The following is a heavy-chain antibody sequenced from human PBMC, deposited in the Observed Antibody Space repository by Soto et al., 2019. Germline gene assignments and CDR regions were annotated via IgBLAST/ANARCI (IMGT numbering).Heavy chain of an antibody. CDR3: ARVLDVVVPAAALAFDI. J-gene: IGHJ3*02. D-gene: IGHD2-2*01. Sequence: SVKVSCKASGGTFSSYAISWVRQAPGQGLEWMGGIIPIFGTANYAQKFQGRVTITADESTSTAYMELSSLRSEDTAVYYCARVLDVVVPAAALAFDIWGQGTMVTVS. CDR2: IIPIFGTA. V-gene: IGHV1-69*13. CDR1: GGTFSSYA.